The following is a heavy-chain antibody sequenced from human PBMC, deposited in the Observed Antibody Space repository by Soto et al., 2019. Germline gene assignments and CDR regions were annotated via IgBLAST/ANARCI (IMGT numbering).Heavy chain of an antibody. CDR1: GDSVSSNSAA. J-gene: IGHJ4*02. CDR2: TYYRSKWYN. D-gene: IGHD1-26*01. CDR3: ARALEIRIVGVYYFDY. Sequence: SQTLSLPCAISGDSVSSNSAAWNWIRQSPSRGLEWLGRTYYRSKWYNDYAVSVKSRITINPDTSKNQFSLQLNSVTPEDTAVYYCARALEIRIVGVYYFDYWGQGTLVTVSS. V-gene: IGHV6-1*01.